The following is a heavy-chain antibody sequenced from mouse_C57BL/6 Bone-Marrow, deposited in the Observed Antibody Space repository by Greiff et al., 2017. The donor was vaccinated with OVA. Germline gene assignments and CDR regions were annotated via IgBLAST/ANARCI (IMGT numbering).Heavy chain of an antibody. D-gene: IGHD2-2*01. CDR3: GLGGFMDY. CDR2: IWSGGST. J-gene: IGHJ4*01. V-gene: IGHV2-2*01. CDR1: GFSLTSYG. Sequence: QVQLKESGPGLVQPSQSLSITCTVSGFSLTSYGVHWVRQSPGKGLEWLGVIWSGGSTDYNAAFISRLSISKDNSKSQVFFKMNSLQADDTAIYYCGLGGFMDYWGQGTSVTVSS.